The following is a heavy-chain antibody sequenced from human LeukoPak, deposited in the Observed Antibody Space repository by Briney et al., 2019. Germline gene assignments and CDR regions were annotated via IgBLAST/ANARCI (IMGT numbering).Heavy chain of an antibody. CDR1: GGSFSGYY. Sequence: PSETLSLTCAVYGGSFSGYYWSWIRQPPGKGLEWIGEINHSGSTNYNPSLKSRVTTSVDTSKNQFSLKLSSVTAADTAVYYCARGYSSGWYSTRGRFDYWGQGTLVTVSS. CDR2: INHSGST. V-gene: IGHV4-34*01. CDR3: ARGYSSGWYSTRGRFDY. J-gene: IGHJ4*02. D-gene: IGHD6-19*01.